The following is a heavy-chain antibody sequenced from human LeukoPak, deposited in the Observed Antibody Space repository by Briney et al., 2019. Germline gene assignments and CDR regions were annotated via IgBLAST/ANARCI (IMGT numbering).Heavy chain of an antibody. CDR2: FDPEDGET. D-gene: IGHD1-26*01. CDR3: ATDQVGVVGEDCFDP. CDR1: GYTLTELS. Sequence: ASVKVSCKVSGYTLTELSMHWVRQAPGKGLEWMGGFDPEDGETIYAQKFQGRVTMTEDTSTDTAYMELSSLRSEDTAVYYCATDQVGVVGEDCFDPWGQGTLVTVSS. J-gene: IGHJ5*02. V-gene: IGHV1-24*01.